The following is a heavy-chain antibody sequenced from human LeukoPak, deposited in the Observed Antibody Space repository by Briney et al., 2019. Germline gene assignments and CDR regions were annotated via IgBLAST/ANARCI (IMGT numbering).Heavy chain of an antibody. Sequence: SQTLSLTCTVSGGSISRYYWSWIRQPPGKGLEWIGYIYYSGSTSYNSSLKSRVTISLDTPKNQFSLKLSSVTAADTAVYYCARSFDGRGYYYYGMDVWGQGTTVTVSS. V-gene: IGHV4-59*01. CDR1: GGSISRYY. D-gene: IGHD2-15*01. J-gene: IGHJ6*02. CDR3: ARSFDGRGYYYYGMDV. CDR2: IYYSGST.